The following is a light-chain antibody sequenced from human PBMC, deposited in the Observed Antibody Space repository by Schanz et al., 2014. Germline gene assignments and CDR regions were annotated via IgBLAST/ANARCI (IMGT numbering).Light chain of an antibody. CDR1: SSDVGGYNY. V-gene: IGLV2-11*01. CDR2: DVS. Sequence: QSALTQPRSVSGSPGQSVTISCTGTSSDVGGYNYVSWYQQHPGKAPKLMIYDVSKRPSGVPDRFSGSKSGTSASLAIIGLQSEDEADYYCCSYAGSPYVFGTGTKLTVL. J-gene: IGLJ1*01. CDR3: CSYAGSPYV.